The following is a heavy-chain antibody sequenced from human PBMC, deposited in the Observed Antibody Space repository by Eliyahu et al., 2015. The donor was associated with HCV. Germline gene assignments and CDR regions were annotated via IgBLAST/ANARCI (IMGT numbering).Heavy chain of an antibody. V-gene: IGHV3-43*01. CDR1: GXFFHGFX. D-gene: IGHD6-19*01. J-gene: IGHJ4*02. Sequence: EVQLVQSGGVVVQPGGSLRLSCAAXGXFFHGFXMHWVRQRPGKGLEWVSLIRRDAVFTYYADSVKGRFTVSRDNSKNSLFLQMHSLQTEDTAFYYCVKEHDSGWPNFDYWGQGTLVTVSS. CDR2: IRRDAVFT. CDR3: VKEHDSGWPNFDY.